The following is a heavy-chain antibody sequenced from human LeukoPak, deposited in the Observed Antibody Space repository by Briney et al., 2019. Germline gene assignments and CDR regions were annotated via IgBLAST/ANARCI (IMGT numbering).Heavy chain of an antibody. CDR1: GVTFSSYG. Sequence: PGGSLRLSCAASGVTFSSYGMHWVRQAPGKGLEWVAVISYDGSNKYYADSVKGRFTISRDNSKNTLYLQMNSLRAEDTAVYYCAREEDCSSTSCYDYWGQGTLVTVSS. D-gene: IGHD2-2*01. CDR3: AREEDCSSTSCYDY. J-gene: IGHJ4*02. CDR2: ISYDGSNK. V-gene: IGHV3-30*03.